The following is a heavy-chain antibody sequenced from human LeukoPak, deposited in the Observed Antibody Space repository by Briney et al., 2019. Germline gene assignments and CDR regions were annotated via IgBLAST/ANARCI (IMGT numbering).Heavy chain of an antibody. D-gene: IGHD3-9*01. CDR3: GRGGLTGQMAAFDY. J-gene: IGHJ4*02. Sequence: GGSLRLSCAASGFTFSSYWMHWVRQAPGRGLEWVSRINSDGGSTTYADYVKGRFTISRDNAKNTMYLRMSSLRADDSAVYYCGRGGLTGQMAAFDYWGQGALVTVST. V-gene: IGHV3-74*01. CDR1: GFTFSSYW. CDR2: INSDGGST.